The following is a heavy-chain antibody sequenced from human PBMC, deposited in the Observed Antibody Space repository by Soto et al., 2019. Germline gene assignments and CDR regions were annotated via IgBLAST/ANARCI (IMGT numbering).Heavy chain of an antibody. J-gene: IGHJ5*02. Sequence: QVQLVQSGAEVKKPGASVKVSCKASGYTFTSYGISWVRQAPGQGLEWMGWISAYNGNTNYAQKLQGRVTMTTDTATSTAYMKLRSLRSDATAVYYCARDRARITGTTPYWFDPWGQGTLVTVSS. CDR3: ARDRARITGTTPYWFDP. D-gene: IGHD1-20*01. CDR2: ISAYNGNT. V-gene: IGHV1-18*01. CDR1: GYTFTSYG.